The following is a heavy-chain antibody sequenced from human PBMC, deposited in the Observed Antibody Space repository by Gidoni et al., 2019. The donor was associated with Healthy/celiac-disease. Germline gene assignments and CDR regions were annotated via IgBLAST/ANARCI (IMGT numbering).Heavy chain of an antibody. CDR1: GYTFTSYG. CDR3: ARERYSGYEKYYYYYMDV. D-gene: IGHD5-12*01. V-gene: IGHV1-18*04. CDR2: ISAYNGNT. J-gene: IGHJ6*03. Sequence: QVQLVQSGAEVKKPGASVKVSCKASGYTFTSYGISWVRQAPGQGLEWMGWISAYNGNTNYAQKLQGRVTMTTDTSTSTAYMEPRSLRSDDTAVYYCARERYSGYEKYYYYYMDVWGKGTTVTVSS.